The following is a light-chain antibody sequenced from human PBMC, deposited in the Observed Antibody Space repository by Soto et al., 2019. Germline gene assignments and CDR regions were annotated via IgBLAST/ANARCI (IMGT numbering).Light chain of an antibody. V-gene: IGLV1-44*01. CDR1: NSDIGSNA. CDR2: SND. CDR3: ASWDDSLNGWV. Sequence: QSVLTQSPSASGTPGQRVAISCSGANSDIGSNAVNWYHQRPGTAPKLLIHSNDQRPSGLPDRFSGSKSGASASLVISGLQSEDEADYYCASWDDSLNGWVFGGGTKLTVL. J-gene: IGLJ3*02.